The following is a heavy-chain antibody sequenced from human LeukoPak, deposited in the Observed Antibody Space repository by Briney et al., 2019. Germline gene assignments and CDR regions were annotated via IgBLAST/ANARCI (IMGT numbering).Heavy chain of an antibody. CDR2: INHSGST. D-gene: IGHD2-15*01. V-gene: IGHV4-34*01. J-gene: IGHJ5*02. Sequence: PSETLSLTCAVYGGSFSGYYWSWIRQPPGKGLEWIGEINHSGSTNYNPSLKSRVTISVDTSKNQFSLKLSSVTAADTAVYYCARGRRRYCSGGSCYGFDPWGQGTLVTVSS. CDR1: GGSFSGYY. CDR3: ARGRRRYCSGGSCYGFDP.